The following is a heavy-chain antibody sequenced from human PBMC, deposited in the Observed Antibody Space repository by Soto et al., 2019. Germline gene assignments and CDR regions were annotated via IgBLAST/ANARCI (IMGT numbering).Heavy chain of an antibody. CDR2: IIPIFGTA. J-gene: IGHJ4*02. CDR3: AREGSGIAVAGADY. Sequence: SVKVSCKASGGTFSSYAISWVRQAPGQGLEWMGGIIPIFGTANYAQKFQGRVTITADESTSTAYMELSSLRSEDTAVYYCAREGSGIAVAGADYWGQGTLVTGSS. D-gene: IGHD6-19*01. V-gene: IGHV1-69*13. CDR1: GGTFSSYA.